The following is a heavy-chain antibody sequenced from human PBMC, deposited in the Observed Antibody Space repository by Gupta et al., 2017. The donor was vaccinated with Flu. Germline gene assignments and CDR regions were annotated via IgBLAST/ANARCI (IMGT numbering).Heavy chain of an antibody. D-gene: IGHD3-22*01. J-gene: IGHJ4*02. CDR2: IWYDGSNK. CDR1: YG. Sequence: YGMRWVRKDPGKGLEWVAVIWYDGSNKYYADSVKGRFTISRDNSKNTLYLQMNSLRAEDTAVYYCARGLEGSSGYYHVGYWGQGTLVTVS. V-gene: IGHV3-33*01. CDR3: ARGLEGSSGYYHVGY.